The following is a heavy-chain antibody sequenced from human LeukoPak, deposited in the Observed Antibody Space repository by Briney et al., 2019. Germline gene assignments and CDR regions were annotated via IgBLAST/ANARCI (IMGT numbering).Heavy chain of an antibody. D-gene: IGHD2-2*01. Sequence: EASVKVSCKASGYTFTSYDINWVRQATGQGLEWMGWMNPNSGNTGYAQKFQGRVTMTRDTSISTAYMELSRLRSDDTAVYYCARVVQAAYDAFDIWGQGTMVTVSS. V-gene: IGHV1-8*01. J-gene: IGHJ3*02. CDR3: ARVVQAAYDAFDI. CDR1: GYTFTSYD. CDR2: MNPNSGNT.